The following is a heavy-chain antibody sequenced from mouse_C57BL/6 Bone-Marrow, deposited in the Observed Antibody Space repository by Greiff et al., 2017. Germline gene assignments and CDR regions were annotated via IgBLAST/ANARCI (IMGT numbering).Heavy chain of an antibody. CDR1: GFNIKDDY. V-gene: IGHV14-4*01. CDR2: IDPENGDT. CDR3: TPPFYYGPYGGFAY. J-gene: IGHJ3*01. Sequence: VQLQQSGAELVRPGASVKLSCTASGFNIKDDYMHWVKQRPEQGLEWIGWIDPENGDTKYASKFQGKATITADTSSNTAYLQLSSLTSEDTAVYYCTPPFYYGPYGGFAYWGQGTLVTVSA. D-gene: IGHD2-1*01.